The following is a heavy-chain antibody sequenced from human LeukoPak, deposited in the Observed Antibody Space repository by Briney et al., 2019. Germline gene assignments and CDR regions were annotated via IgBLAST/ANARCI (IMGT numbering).Heavy chain of an antibody. J-gene: IGHJ4*02. D-gene: IGHD3-10*01. Sequence: PGGSLRLSCAGSGFTFSGYVMSWVRQAPGKGLECVSAMSGGGDSTYDADSVEGRLTISRDNSKHTLYLQMNSLRAKDTAVYYCAKGSGSYRPYYFDYWGQGTLVIVSS. CDR3: AKGSGSYRPYYFDY. CDR2: MSGGGDST. CDR1: GFTFSGYV. V-gene: IGHV3-23*01.